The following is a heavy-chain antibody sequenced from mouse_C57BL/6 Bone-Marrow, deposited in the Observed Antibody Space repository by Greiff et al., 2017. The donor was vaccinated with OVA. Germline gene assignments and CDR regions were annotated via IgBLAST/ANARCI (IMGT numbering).Heavy chain of an antibody. Sequence: VQLQQSGAELVRPGTSVKVSCKASGYAFTNYLIEWVKQRPGQGLEWIGVINPGSGGTNYNEKFKGKATLTADKSSSTAYMQLSSLTSEDSAVYFCARENYYGSSSYYFDYWGQGTTLTVSS. CDR3: ARENYYGSSSYYFDY. J-gene: IGHJ2*01. CDR2: INPGSGGT. D-gene: IGHD1-1*01. V-gene: IGHV1-54*01. CDR1: GYAFTNYL.